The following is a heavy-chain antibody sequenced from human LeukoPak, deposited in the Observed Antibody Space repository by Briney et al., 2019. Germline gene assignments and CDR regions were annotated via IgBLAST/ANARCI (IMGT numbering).Heavy chain of an antibody. D-gene: IGHD2-2*01. J-gene: IGHJ6*02. CDR2: INAGNGNT. Sequence: ASVKVSCKASGYTFTSYAMHWVRQAPGQRLEWMGWINAGNGNTKYSQKFQGRVTITRDTSASTAYMELSSLRSEDTAVYYCARVPIVVVPAAIWGYYYYGMDVWGQGTTVTVSS. CDR1: GYTFTSYA. V-gene: IGHV1-3*01. CDR3: ARVPIVVVPAAIWGYYYYGMDV.